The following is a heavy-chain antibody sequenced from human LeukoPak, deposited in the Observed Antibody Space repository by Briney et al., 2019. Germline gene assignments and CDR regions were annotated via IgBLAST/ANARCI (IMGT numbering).Heavy chain of an antibody. D-gene: IGHD5-18*01. CDR3: ARALGGYSYGFPFFGY. J-gene: IGHJ4*02. Sequence: SETLSLTCAVSGGSISSSNWWSWVRQPPGKGLEWIGEIYHSGSTNYNPSLKSRVTISADKSKNQFSLKLSSVTAADTAVYYCARALGGYSYGFPFFGYWGQGTLVTVSS. CDR2: IYHSGST. CDR1: GGSISSSNW. V-gene: IGHV4-4*02.